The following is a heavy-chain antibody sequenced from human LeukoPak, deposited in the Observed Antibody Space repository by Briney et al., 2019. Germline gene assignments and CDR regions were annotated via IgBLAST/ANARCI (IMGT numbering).Heavy chain of an antibody. CDR1: GGSINSYY. D-gene: IGHD6-13*01. J-gene: IGHJ4*02. CDR3: ARGLAAAGTSYFDY. CDR2: IYYSGST. Sequence: SSETLSLTCTVSGGSINSYYWSWIRQPPGKGLEWIGYIYYSGSTNYSPSLKGRVTISVDTSKNQFSLKLSSVTAADTAVYYCARGLAAAGTSYFDYWGQGTLVTVSS. V-gene: IGHV4-59*01.